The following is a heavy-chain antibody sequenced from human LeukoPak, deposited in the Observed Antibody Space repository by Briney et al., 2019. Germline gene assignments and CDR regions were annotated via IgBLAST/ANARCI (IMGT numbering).Heavy chain of an antibody. Sequence: PGGSLRLSCAASGFTFSSYSMNWVRQAPGKGLEWVSSISSSSSYIYYADSVKGRFTISRDNSKNTLYLQMNSLRAEDTAVYYCASTHSGRGYFDYWGQGTLVTVSS. CDR1: GFTFSSYS. D-gene: IGHD3-10*01. CDR2: ISSSSSYI. V-gene: IGHV3-21*04. CDR3: ASTHSGRGYFDY. J-gene: IGHJ4*02.